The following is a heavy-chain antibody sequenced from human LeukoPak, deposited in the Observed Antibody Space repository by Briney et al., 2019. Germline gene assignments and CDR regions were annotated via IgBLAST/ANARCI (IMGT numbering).Heavy chain of an antibody. Sequence: PGGSLRLSCAASGFTFSSYGMHWIRQVPGKGLEWVAFIRYDGSNRYYADSVKGRFTISRDNSKNTLYLQMNSLRAEDTAVYYCAKDLEDSGTYPDALDIWGQGTMVTVSS. CDR2: IRYDGSNR. CDR1: GFTFSSYG. CDR3: AKDLEDSGTYPDALDI. V-gene: IGHV3-30*02. J-gene: IGHJ3*02. D-gene: IGHD1-26*01.